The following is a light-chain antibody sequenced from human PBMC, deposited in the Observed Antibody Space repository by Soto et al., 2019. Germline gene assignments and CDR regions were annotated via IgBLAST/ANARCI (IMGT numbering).Light chain of an antibody. Sequence: QSVLTQPPSASGSPGQSVTFSCTGTSSDIGDYNYVSWYQQHPGKAPKLMIYEVTTRPSGVPDRFSGSKSGNTASLTVSGLQADDEADYYCSSYAGNNNYVCGTGTKGTVL. CDR3: SSYAGNNNYV. CDR2: EVT. CDR1: SSDIGDYNY. V-gene: IGLV2-8*01. J-gene: IGLJ1*01.